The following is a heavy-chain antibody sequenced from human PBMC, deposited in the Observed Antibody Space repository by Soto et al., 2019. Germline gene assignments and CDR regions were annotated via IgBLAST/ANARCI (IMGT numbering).Heavy chain of an antibody. CDR1: GFTVSSKY. J-gene: IGHJ6*04. D-gene: IGHD2-15*01. Sequence: EVHLVESGGGLVQPGGSLRLSCAASGFTVSSKYMSWVRQAPGKGLEWVSLIQSGGPTYHADSVKGRFTISRDTSENTLHLQMDSLRAEDTAVYYCARDDVLCDGGRCYGVPLDVWGKGTTATVSS. CDR3: ARDDVLCDGGRCYGVPLDV. CDR2: IQSGGPT. V-gene: IGHV3-66*01.